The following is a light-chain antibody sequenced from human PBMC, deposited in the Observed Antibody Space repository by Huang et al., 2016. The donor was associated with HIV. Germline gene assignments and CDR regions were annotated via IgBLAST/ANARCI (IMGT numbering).Light chain of an antibody. CDR3: QQYNNWPPIT. CDR1: QIINTD. V-gene: IGKV3-15*01. Sequence: EIVMTQSPAILSVSPGERATLYCRASQIINTDVAWYQQKPGQAPRLRICPASTRTTGVPARFSGNGSETEFTLTISSLQSEDFALYYCQQYNNWPPITFGGGTKVE. CDR2: PAS. J-gene: IGKJ4*01.